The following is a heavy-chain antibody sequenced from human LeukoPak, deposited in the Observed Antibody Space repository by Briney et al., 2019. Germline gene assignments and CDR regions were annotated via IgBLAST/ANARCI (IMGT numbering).Heavy chain of an antibody. CDR2: IYYSGST. Sequence: PSETLSLTCTVSGGSISSSSYYWGWIRQPPGKGLEWIGSIYYSGSTYYNPSLKSRVTISVDTSKNQFSLKLSSVTAADTAVYYCARLGWYFDYWGQGTLVTVSS. CDR1: GGSISSSSYY. V-gene: IGHV4-39*01. CDR3: ARLGWYFDY. D-gene: IGHD6-19*01. J-gene: IGHJ4*02.